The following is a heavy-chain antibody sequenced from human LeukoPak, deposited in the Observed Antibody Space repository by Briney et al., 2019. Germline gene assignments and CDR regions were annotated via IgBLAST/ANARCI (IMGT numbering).Heavy chain of an antibody. CDR2: IYPGDSDT. V-gene: IGHV5-51*01. CDR3: ARPIAAALYAFDI. J-gene: IGHJ3*02. CDR1: GYTFNNYW. D-gene: IGHD6-13*01. Sequence: GESLKISCQGSGYTFNNYWIGWVRQMPGKGLEWMGIIYPGDSDTTYNPSFQGQVTFSADKSISTAYLQWSSLKASDTAIYYCARPIAAALYAFDIWGQGTMVTVSS.